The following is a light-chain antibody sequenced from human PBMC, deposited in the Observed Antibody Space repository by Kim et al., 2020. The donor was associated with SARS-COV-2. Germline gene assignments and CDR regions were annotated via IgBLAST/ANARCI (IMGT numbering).Light chain of an antibody. V-gene: IGKV3-20*01. CDR3: QQYSDSLTFT. J-gene: IGKJ3*01. CDR1: KSVDSH. CDR2: AAI. Sequence: GEGATLAGRASKSVDSHLAWDQQKPGRPPRLLSYAAISRANGIPDRFSGSGSGTDFTLTISSLEPEDYAVYYCQQYSDSLTFTFGPGTKVDIK.